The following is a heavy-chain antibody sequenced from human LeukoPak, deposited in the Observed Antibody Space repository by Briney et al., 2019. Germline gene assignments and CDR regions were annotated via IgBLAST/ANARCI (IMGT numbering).Heavy chain of an antibody. D-gene: IGHD3-10*01. CDR3: VKGSPRYYYGSGSPIYYYGMDV. CDR2: IKQDGSEK. J-gene: IGHJ6*02. V-gene: IGHV3-7*02. Sequence: GGSLRLSCAASGVMFPSYWMTWVRQAPGKGLEWVANIKQDGSEKYYVDSVKGRFTISRDNSKNTLYLQMSSLRAEDTAVYYCVKGSPRYYYGSGSPIYYYGMDVWGQGTTVTVPS. CDR1: GVMFPSYW.